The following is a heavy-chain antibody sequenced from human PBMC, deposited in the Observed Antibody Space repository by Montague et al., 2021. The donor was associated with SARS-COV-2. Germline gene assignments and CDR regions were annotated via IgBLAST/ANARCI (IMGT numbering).Heavy chain of an antibody. CDR2: TNYRSKWTS. V-gene: IGHV6-1*01. Sequence: CAISGDSAWSNTAAWNWIRQSPSGGLELLGRTNYRSKWTSDYATSVEGRISIDPDTSKNQFFLHLRSVTPEDTGVYYCVRDTGSAQAGFDAWGQGTLVTVSS. J-gene: IGHJ4*02. CDR3: VRDTGSAQAGFDA. CDR1: GDSAWSNTAA. D-gene: IGHD4-17*01.